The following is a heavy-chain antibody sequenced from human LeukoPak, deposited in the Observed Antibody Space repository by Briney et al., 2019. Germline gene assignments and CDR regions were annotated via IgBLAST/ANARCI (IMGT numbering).Heavy chain of an antibody. J-gene: IGHJ5*02. Sequence: GGSLRLSCAASGFTFSSYWMSWVRQAPGKGLEWVANIKQDGSEKYYVDSVKGRFTISRDNAKNSLYPQMNSLRAEDTAVYYCARPLGQQLVQGDWFDPWGQGTLVTVSS. CDR3: ARPLGQQLVQGDWFDP. D-gene: IGHD6-13*01. CDR2: IKQDGSEK. CDR1: GFTFSSYW. V-gene: IGHV3-7*01.